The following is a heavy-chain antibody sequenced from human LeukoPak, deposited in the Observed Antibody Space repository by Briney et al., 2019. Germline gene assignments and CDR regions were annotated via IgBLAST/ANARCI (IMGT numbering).Heavy chain of an antibody. CDR2: IWYDGTNK. CDR1: GFTFSDYG. J-gene: IGHJ4*02. V-gene: IGHV3-33*01. Sequence: GGSLRLSCAVSGFTFSDYGMHWVRQAPGKGLEWVAVIWYDGTNKYYADSVEGRFTISRDNSKNTLYLQMNSLRAEDTAVYYCARSIAVAGKLPYYFDYWGQGTLVTVSS. D-gene: IGHD6-19*01. CDR3: ARSIAVAGKLPYYFDY.